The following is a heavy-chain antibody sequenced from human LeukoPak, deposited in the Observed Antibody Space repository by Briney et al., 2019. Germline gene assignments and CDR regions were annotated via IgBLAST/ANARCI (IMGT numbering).Heavy chain of an antibody. CDR1: GGSISSYY. V-gene: IGHV4-4*07. J-gene: IGHJ3*02. D-gene: IGHD3-10*01. Sequence: PSETLSLTCTVSGGSISSYYWTWIRQPAGKGLEWIGRIYTSGSTNYNPSLKSRVTMSVDMSKNQFSLKLRSGTAADTAVYYCARDRPPWRGSGSRDAFDIWGQGTMVTVSS. CDR3: ARDRPPWRGSGSRDAFDI. CDR2: IYTSGST.